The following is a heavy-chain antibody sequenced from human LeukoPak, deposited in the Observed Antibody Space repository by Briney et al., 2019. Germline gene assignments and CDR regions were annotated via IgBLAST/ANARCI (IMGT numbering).Heavy chain of an antibody. J-gene: IGHJ4*02. CDR1: GFTFSSYA. CDR2: IRYDGSNK. CDR3: AKDIVVVVGVQDDY. Sequence: GGSLRLSCAASGFTFSSYAMHWVRQGPGKGLEWVSFIRYDGSNKYYADSVKGRFTISRDNSKNTLYLQMNSLRAEDTAIYYCAKDIVVVVGVQDDYWGQGTLVTVSS. D-gene: IGHD2-15*01. V-gene: IGHV3-30*02.